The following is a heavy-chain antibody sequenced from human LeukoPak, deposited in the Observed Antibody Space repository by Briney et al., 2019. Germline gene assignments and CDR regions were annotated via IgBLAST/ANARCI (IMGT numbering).Heavy chain of an antibody. D-gene: IGHD6-13*01. J-gene: IGHJ4*02. CDR3: VRVPAAGTGPDS. V-gene: IGHV4-59*01. CDR2: MHNSGTP. CDR1: GGSISSYY. Sequence: SETLSLTCTVSGGSISSYYWSWIRQPPGKGLEWLGYMHNSGTPNYNPSLKSRVTMSADTSKNQFSLNLSSVTAADTAVYYCVRVPAAGTGPDSWGQGILVSVSS.